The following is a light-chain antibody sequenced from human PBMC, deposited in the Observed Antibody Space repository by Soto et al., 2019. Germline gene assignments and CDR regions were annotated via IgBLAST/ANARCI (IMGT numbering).Light chain of an antibody. J-gene: IGKJ3*01. CDR2: DAS. V-gene: IGKV3-11*01. CDR1: QNVSTY. Sequence: EIVLTQSPATLSLSPGERVTLSCRASQNVSTYLAWYQQKPGQAPRLLIYDASDRATDIPARFSGSGSGTDFTLTISSPEPEDCAVYYCQQRTNWLTFGPGTKVDIK. CDR3: QQRTNWLT.